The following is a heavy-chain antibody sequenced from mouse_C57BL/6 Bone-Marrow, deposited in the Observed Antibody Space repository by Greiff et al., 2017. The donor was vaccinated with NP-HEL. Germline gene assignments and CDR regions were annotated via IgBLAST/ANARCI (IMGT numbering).Heavy chain of an antibody. J-gene: IGHJ2*01. CDR3: ARSKGWLLQNYFDY. CDR2: INPNNGGT. CDR1: GYTFTDYN. Sequence: VQLQQSGPELVKPGASVKIPCKASGYTFTDYNMDWVKQSHGKSLEWIGDINPNNGGTIYNQKFKGKATLTVDKSSSTAYMELRSLTSEDTAVYYCARSKGWLLQNYFDYWGQGTTLTVSS. D-gene: IGHD2-3*01. V-gene: IGHV1-18*01.